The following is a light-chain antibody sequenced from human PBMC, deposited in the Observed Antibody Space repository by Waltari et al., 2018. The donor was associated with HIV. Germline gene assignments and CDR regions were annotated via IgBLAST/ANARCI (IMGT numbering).Light chain of an antibody. V-gene: IGLV3-1*01. J-gene: IGLJ2*01. Sequence: SYELTQPPSVSVSPGQTASIPCSGDKLGDKYACWYQQKPGQSPVLVIYKDGKRPSGIPERVSGFNAGNTATLTISGTQAMDEADDYCQAWDSDTPKVFGGGTKLTVL. CDR2: KDG. CDR1: KLGDKY. CDR3: QAWDSDTPKV.